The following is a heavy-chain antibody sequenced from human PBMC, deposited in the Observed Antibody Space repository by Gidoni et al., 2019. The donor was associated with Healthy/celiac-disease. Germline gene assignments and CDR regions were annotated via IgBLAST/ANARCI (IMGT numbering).Heavy chain of an antibody. Sequence: QLQLQESGPGLVKPSETLSLTCTVSGGSISSSSYYWGWIRQPPGKGLEWIGSIYYSGSTYYNPSLKSRVTISVDTSKNQFSLKLSSVTAADTAVYYCARRPLWFGELLLDYWGQGTLVTVSS. V-gene: IGHV4-39*01. CDR2: IYYSGST. CDR1: GGSISSSSYY. D-gene: IGHD3-10*01. J-gene: IGHJ4*02. CDR3: ARRPLWFGELLLDY.